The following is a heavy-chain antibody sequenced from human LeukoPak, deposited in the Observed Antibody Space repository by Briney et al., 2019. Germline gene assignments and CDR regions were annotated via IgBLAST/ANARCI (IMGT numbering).Heavy chain of an antibody. Sequence: ASVKVSCKASGGTFSSYAISWVRQAPGQGLEWMGGIIPIFGTANYAQKFQGRVTITADKSTSTAYMELSSLRSDDTAVYYCARERLWFGELDYWGQGTLVTVSS. J-gene: IGHJ4*02. CDR2: IIPIFGTA. CDR1: GGTFSSYA. CDR3: ARERLWFGELDY. V-gene: IGHV1-69*06. D-gene: IGHD3-10*01.